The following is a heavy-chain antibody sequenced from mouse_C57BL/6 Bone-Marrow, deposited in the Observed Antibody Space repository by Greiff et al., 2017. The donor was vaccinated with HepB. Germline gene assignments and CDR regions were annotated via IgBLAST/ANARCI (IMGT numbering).Heavy chain of an antibody. CDR1: GYAFSSSW. Sequence: QVHVKQSGPELVKPGASVKISCKASGYAFSSSWMNWVKQRPGKGLEWIGRIYPGDGDTNYNGKFKGKATLTADKSSSTAYMQLSSLTSEDSAVYFCARSLANWYFDVWGTGTTVTVS. J-gene: IGHJ1*03. CDR3: ARSLANWYFDV. V-gene: IGHV1-82*01. CDR2: IYPGDGDT.